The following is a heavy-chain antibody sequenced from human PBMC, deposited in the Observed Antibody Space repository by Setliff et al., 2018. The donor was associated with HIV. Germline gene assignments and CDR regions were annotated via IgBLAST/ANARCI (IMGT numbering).Heavy chain of an antibody. CDR2: IIPIFGTT. V-gene: IGHV1-69*05. J-gene: IGHJ2*01. CDR1: GGTFSSYG. Sequence: PSVKVSCKTSGGTFSSYGVSWVRQAPGQGLQWMGGIIPIFGTTDYTQRFQGRVTITTDEPATTVYMELSSLRSDDTAVYYCARGRRSDYYDSNGYLYYYFDLWGRGTLVTVSS. CDR3: ARGRRSDYYDSNGYLYYYFDL. D-gene: IGHD3-22*01.